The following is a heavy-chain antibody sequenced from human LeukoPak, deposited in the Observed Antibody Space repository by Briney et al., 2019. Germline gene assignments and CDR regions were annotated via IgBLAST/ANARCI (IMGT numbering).Heavy chain of an antibody. CDR3: ARGRGGYDSSGNFDY. CDR1: GGCISSSSYS. V-gene: IGHV4-39*07. D-gene: IGHD3-22*01. CDR2: IYYSGST. J-gene: IGHJ4*02. Sequence: SETLSLTCTVSGGCISSSSYSWGWILQPPGKGLEWIRSIYYSGSTYYNPSLKSRVTISVDTSKNQFSLKLSSVTAADTAVYYCARGRGGYDSSGNFDYWGQGTLVTVSS.